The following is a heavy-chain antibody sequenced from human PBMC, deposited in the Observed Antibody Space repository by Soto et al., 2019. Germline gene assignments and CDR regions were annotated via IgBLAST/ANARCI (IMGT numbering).Heavy chain of an antibody. CDR1: GGSFNSDD. CDR2: IYNSGST. Sequence: SETLSLTCTVSGGSFNSDDWSWIRLPPGKGLEWIGSIYNSGSTNYNPSLTNRVTISIDTSKKLFSLKLTSVTAADTAVYYCARGIEVAGVNWFDPWGQGTLVTVSS. CDR3: ARGIEVAGVNWFDP. D-gene: IGHD6-19*01. V-gene: IGHV4-59*01. J-gene: IGHJ5*02.